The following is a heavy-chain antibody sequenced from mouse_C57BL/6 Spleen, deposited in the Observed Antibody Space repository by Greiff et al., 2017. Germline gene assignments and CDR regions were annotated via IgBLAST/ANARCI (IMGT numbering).Heavy chain of an antibody. CDR2: ISSGGDYI. Sequence: EVKLVESGEGLVKPGGSLKLSCAASGFTFSSYAMSWVRQTPEKRLEWVAYISSGGDYIYYADTVKGRFTISRDNATNTLYLQMSSLKSEDTAMYYCTRGEFYDGYYNYLDYWGQGTTLTVSS. D-gene: IGHD2-3*01. J-gene: IGHJ2*01. CDR1: GFTFSSYA. V-gene: IGHV5-9-1*02. CDR3: TRGEFYDGYYNYLDY.